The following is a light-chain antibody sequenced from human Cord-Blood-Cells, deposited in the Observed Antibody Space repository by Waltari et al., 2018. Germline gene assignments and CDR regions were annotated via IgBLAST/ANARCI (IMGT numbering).Light chain of an antibody. CDR1: QSISSW. CDR2: KAS. CDR3: QQYNSYSRS. V-gene: IGKV1-5*03. J-gene: IGKJ2*04. Sequence: DIQMTQYPSTLSASVGDRVTIPCRASQSISSWLAWYQQKPGKAPKRLIYKASSLESGVPSRFSGGGSGTEFTLTISSLQPDDFATYYCQQYNSYSRSFGQGTKLEI.